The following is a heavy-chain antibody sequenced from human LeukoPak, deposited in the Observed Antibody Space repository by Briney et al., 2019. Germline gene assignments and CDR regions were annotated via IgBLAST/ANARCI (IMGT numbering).Heavy chain of an antibody. CDR3: ARELPPYCSGGSCGPGAYGMDV. D-gene: IGHD2-15*01. V-gene: IGHV1-3*01. Sequence: GASVKVSCKASGYTFTSYAMHWVRQAPGQRLEWMGWINAGNGNTKYSQKFQGRVTITRDTSASTAYMELSSLRSEDTAVYYCARELPPYCSGGSCGPGAYGMDVWGQGTTVTVSS. CDR1: GYTFTSYA. CDR2: INAGNGNT. J-gene: IGHJ6*02.